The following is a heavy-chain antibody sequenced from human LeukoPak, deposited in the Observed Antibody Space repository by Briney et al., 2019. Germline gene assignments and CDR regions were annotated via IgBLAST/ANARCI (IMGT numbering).Heavy chain of an antibody. J-gene: IGHJ4*02. Sequence: SETLSLTCTVSGYSISSGYYWGWIRQPPGKGLEWIGSFYYSGSTYYHPSLKSPVTISVDTSKNQFSLKLSSVTAADTAVYYCARVDVWGSSTSDYFDYWGQGTLVTVSS. V-gene: IGHV4-38-2*02. D-gene: IGHD3-16*01. CDR1: GYSISSGYY. CDR3: ARVDVWGSSTSDYFDY. CDR2: FYYSGST.